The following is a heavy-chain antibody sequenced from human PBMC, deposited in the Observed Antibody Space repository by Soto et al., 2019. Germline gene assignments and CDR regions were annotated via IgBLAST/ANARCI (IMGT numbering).Heavy chain of an antibody. D-gene: IGHD3-22*01. V-gene: IGHV3-15*01. CDR3: TTEYYYDSDDVYGMGV. J-gene: IGHJ6*02. CDR1: GFTFSNAW. CDR2: IKSKTDGGTT. Sequence: GGSLRLSCAASGFTFSNAWMSWVRQAPGKGLEWVGRIKSKTDGGTTDYAAPVKGRFTISRDDSKNTLYLQMNSLKTEDTAVYYYTTEYYYDSDDVYGMGVWGQGTTVTVSS.